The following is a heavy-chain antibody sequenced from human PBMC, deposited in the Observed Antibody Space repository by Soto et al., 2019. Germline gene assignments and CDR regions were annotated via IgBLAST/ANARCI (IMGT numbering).Heavy chain of an antibody. J-gene: IGHJ4*01. D-gene: IGHD3-3*01. V-gene: IGHV3-23*01. CDR1: GFSFGSYA. Sequence: GGSLRLSCAASGFSFGSYALSWVRQAAGKGLEWVSTISGSDGKTFYADSVKGRFSVSRDTSQNTLYLQMNSLRADDTAISYCERWSYLDYWGQGTRVTVSS. CDR3: ERWSYLDY. CDR2: ISGSDGKT.